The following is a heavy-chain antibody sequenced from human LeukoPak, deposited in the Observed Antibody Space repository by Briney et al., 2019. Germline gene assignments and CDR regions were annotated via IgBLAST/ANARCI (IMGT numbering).Heavy chain of an antibody. V-gene: IGHV3-11*06. Sequence: GGSLRLSCAASGFTFTDFYMSWIRQAPGKGLEWLSDISRSSTDTNYADSVKGRFTISRDNAKNSLFLQLNSLRAEDTAVYYCAKENVVVAAAVPDYWGQGTLVTVSS. CDR1: GFTFTDFY. CDR3: AKENVVVAAAVPDY. J-gene: IGHJ4*02. CDR2: ISRSSTDT. D-gene: IGHD2-15*01.